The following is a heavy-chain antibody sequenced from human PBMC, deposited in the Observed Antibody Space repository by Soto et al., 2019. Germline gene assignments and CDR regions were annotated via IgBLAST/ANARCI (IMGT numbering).Heavy chain of an antibody. CDR3: ARQRTQQLRYLDV. D-gene: IGHD6-13*01. J-gene: IGHJ6*03. Sequence: SETLSLTCTVSGGSISSSSYYWGWIRQPPGKGLEWIGSIYYSGSTYYNPSLKSRVTISVDTSKNQFSLKLSSVTAADTAVYYCARQRTQQLRYLDVWGKGTTVTVSS. CDR1: GGSISSSSYY. V-gene: IGHV4-39*01. CDR2: IYYSGST.